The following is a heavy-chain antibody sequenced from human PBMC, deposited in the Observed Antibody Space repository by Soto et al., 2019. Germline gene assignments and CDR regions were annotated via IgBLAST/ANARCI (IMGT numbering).Heavy chain of an antibody. Sequence: QVQLQESGPGLVNPSGTLSLTCAGSGGSCTSNNWWTWVRQPPGKGLEWIVEIYRNGSTNYNPPLAGRVTISLDKSENQFSLKVTSLTAADPAVYYCASRDPGTSVDYWGQGTLVTVSS. CDR1: GGSCTSNNW. D-gene: IGHD1-7*01. V-gene: IGHV4-4*02. CDR2: IYRNGST. J-gene: IGHJ4*02. CDR3: ASRDPGTSVDY.